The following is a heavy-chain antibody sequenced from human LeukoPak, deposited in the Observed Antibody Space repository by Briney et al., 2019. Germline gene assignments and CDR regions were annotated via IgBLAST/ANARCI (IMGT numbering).Heavy chain of an antibody. Sequence: GGSLRLTCTASGFTFGDYLMSWFRQAPGKGLEWIGFISGGTTEYASSVKGRVTISRDDSTRIAYLQMNRLTTEDRAVYYCSRGSGWLSVYWGQGTLVTVSS. CDR2: ISGGTT. V-gene: IGHV3-49*03. J-gene: IGHJ4*02. D-gene: IGHD6-19*01. CDR3: SRGSGWLSVY. CDR1: GFTFGDYL.